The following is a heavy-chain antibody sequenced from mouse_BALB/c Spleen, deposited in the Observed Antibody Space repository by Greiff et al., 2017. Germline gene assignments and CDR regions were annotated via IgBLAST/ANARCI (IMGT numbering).Heavy chain of an antibody. V-gene: IGHV1-14*01. D-gene: IGHD2-4*01. Sequence: EVQLQESGAELVKPGASVKLSCTASGFNIKDTYMHWVKQKPGQGLEWIGYINPYNDGTKYNEKFKGKATLTSDKSSSTAYMELSSLTSEDSAVYYCAREDYDDWFAYWGQGTLVTVSA. CDR1: GFNIKDTY. CDR2: INPYNDGT. CDR3: AREDYDDWFAY. J-gene: IGHJ3*01.